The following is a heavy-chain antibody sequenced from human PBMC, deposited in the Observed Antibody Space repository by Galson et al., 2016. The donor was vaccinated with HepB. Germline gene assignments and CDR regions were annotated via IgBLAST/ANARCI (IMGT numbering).Heavy chain of an antibody. Sequence: SLRLSCAASGFIFRSYWMGWVRQAPGKGLEWVGNIKEAGSEKYYVESVKGRLTISRDNTKNSLYLQMNSLRVDDTAVYYCARARERSGYYFDWGQGTLVTVS. CDR1: GFIFRSYW. CDR2: IKEAGSEK. J-gene: IGHJ4*02. D-gene: IGHD3-22*01. CDR3: ARARERSGYYFD. V-gene: IGHV3-7*01.